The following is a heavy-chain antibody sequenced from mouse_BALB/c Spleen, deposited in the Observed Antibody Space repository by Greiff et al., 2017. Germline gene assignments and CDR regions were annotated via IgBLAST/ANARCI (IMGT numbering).Heavy chain of an antibody. Sequence: VQLQQSGAELMKPGASVKISCKATGYTFSSYWIEWVKQRPGHGLEWIGEILPGSGSTNYNEKFKGKATFTADTSSNTAYMQLSSLTSEDSAVDYCAATGTGKAWVGYWGQGTLVTVSA. V-gene: IGHV1-9*01. J-gene: IGHJ3*01. CDR1: GYTFSSYW. CDR3: AATGTGKAWVGY. D-gene: IGHD4-1*02. CDR2: ILPGSGST.